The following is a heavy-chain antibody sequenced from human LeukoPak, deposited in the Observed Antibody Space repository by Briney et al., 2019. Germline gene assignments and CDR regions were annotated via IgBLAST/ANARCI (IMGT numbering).Heavy chain of an antibody. D-gene: IGHD3-9*01. V-gene: IGHV3-23*01. CDR2: ISGSGHST. CDR3: AKEPHILTGYYTDYFDY. CDR1: GFTLSTYA. Sequence: GGSLRLSCAASGFTLSTYAMSWVRQTPGKGLEWVSAISGSGHSTYYADSVKGRFTVSRDNSKNTLYLQMNSLRAEDTAVYFCAKEPHILTGYYTDYFDYWGQGTLVTVSS. J-gene: IGHJ4*02.